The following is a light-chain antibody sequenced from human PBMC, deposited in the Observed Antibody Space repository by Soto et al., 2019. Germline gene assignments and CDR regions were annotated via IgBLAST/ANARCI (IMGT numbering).Light chain of an antibody. J-gene: IGKJ4*01. Sequence: EIVLTQSPGTLSLSPGERANLSCRASQSVSSSYLTWYQQKPGQPPRLLIYGASSRATGIPDRFSGSGSGTDFTLTSSRLEQEDVAVYYCQQYGSSPTFGGGTKVEIK. CDR3: QQYGSSPT. CDR1: QSVSSSY. V-gene: IGKV3-20*01. CDR2: GAS.